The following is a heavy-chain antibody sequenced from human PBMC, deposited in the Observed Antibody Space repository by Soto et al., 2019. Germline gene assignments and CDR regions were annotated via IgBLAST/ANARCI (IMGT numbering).Heavy chain of an antibody. V-gene: IGHV4-34*01. CDR3: VRGPLYYYDTSGYYDAFDI. J-gene: IGHJ3*02. CDR2: INHSGSA. Sequence: SETLSLTCADSCESFSCYIWTWIRQTPGKGLQWIGQINHSGSASYNPSLKSRVTISIDTSKNQLSLNLNSVTAADTAVYYCVRGPLYYYDTSGYYDAFDIWGQGTMVT. D-gene: IGHD3-22*01. CDR1: CESFSCYI.